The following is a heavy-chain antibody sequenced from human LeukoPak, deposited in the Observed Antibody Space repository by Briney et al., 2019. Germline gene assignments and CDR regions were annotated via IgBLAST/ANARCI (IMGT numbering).Heavy chain of an antibody. V-gene: IGHV3-30*02. J-gene: IGHJ4*02. CDR3: ARDDYRSSDY. CDR2: IRYDGSNK. D-gene: IGHD6-6*01. CDR1: GFTFSSYG. Sequence: GGSLRLSCAASGFTFSSYGMHWVRQAPGKGLEWVAFIRYDGSNKYYADSVKGRFTISRDNSKNTLYLQMNSLRAEDTAVYYCARDDYRSSDYWGQGTLVTVSS.